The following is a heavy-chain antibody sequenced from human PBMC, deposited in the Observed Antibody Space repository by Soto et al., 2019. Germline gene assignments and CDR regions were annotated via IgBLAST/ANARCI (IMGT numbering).Heavy chain of an antibody. CDR1: GFSLSTAGKS. V-gene: IGHV2-5*02. D-gene: IGHD3-16*01. J-gene: IGHJ4*02. CDR3: AHSRGDGDYFPY. CDR2: IYWDDDK. Sequence: QITLKESGPPLVKPTQTLMLTCTFSGFSLSTAGKSVAWIRQPPGKALEWLSVIYWDDDKRYSPSLKSRLTIAKDTSKNQVVLKMTNMDPLDTGTYYCAHSRGDGDYFPYWGQGTLVSVSS.